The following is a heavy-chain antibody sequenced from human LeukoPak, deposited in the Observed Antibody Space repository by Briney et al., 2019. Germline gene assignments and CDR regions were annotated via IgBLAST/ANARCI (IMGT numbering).Heavy chain of an antibody. CDR2: INWNSGSI. D-gene: IGHD4/OR15-4a*01. J-gene: IGHJ6*02. CDR1: GFTFDDYA. V-gene: IGHV3-9*01. CDR3: AKDVTMGYYYAMDV. Sequence: GGSLRLSCAASGFTFDDYAMHWVRQAPGKGLEWVSGINWNSGSIGYADSVKGRFSISRDNAKNSLLLQMNNLTPEDTALYYCAKDVTMGYYYAMDVWGQGTTVTVSS.